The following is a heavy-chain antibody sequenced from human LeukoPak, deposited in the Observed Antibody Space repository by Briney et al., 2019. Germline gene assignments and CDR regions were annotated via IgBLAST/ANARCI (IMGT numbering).Heavy chain of an antibody. Sequence: GSLRLSCEASGFTFRDYYMNWIRQAPGKGLEWIGYIYHSGSTYYNPSLKSRVTISVDRSKNQFSLKLSSVTAADTAVYYCARLGSYDFWSYMDVWGKGTTVTVSS. J-gene: IGHJ6*03. CDR2: IYHSGST. CDR3: ARLGSYDFWSYMDV. CDR1: GFTFRDYY. V-gene: IGHV4-34*01. D-gene: IGHD3-3*01.